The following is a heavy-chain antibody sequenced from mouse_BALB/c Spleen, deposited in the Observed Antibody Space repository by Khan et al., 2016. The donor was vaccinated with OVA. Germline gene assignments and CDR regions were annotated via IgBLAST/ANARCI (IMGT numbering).Heavy chain of an antibody. Sequence: VQLQESGPGLVAPSQSLSITCTVSGFSLTTYGVHWVRQPPGKGLEWLVVIWSDGSTNYNSVLKSRLSISKDNSKSQVFLKMNSLQPDDTAMYYSAREFDVYSCPCTEDNWGQGTTVTVSS. J-gene: IGHJ4*01. CDR3: AREFDVYSCPCTEDN. CDR2: IWSDGST. V-gene: IGHV2-6*02. CDR1: GFSLTTYG. D-gene: IGHD2-3*01.